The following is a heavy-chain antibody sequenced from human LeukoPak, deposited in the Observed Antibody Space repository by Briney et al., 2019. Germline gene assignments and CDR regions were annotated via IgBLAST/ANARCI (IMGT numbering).Heavy chain of an antibody. CDR3: ARDMGSGWYGGAFDI. CDR2: IYSSGAT. Sequence: PSETLSLTCTVSGGSISSSSYYWAWVRQPPGKGLEWIGSIYSSGATYYTPSLRSRATISVDTSKNQFSVKLSSVTAADTAVYYCARDMGSGWYGGAFDIWGQGTMVTVSS. J-gene: IGHJ3*02. V-gene: IGHV4-39*02. CDR1: GGSISSSSYY. D-gene: IGHD6-19*01.